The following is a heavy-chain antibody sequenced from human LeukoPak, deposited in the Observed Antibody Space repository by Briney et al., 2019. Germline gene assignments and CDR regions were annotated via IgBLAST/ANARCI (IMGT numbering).Heavy chain of an antibody. Sequence: PGGSLRLSCAASGFTFSSYAMHWVRQAPGKGLEWVALIPYDGSNKYYADSVKGRFTISRDNSKNTLYLQMNSLRAEDTAVYYCAKDTTMVRGVIITYYYYYYMDVWGKGTTVTISS. D-gene: IGHD3-10*01. CDR2: IPYDGSNK. CDR3: AKDTTMVRGVIITYYYYYYMDV. CDR1: GFTFSSYA. V-gene: IGHV3-30*04. J-gene: IGHJ6*03.